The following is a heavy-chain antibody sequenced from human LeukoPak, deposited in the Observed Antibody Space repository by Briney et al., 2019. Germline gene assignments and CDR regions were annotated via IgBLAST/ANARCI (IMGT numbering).Heavy chain of an antibody. CDR2: IYYSGST. D-gene: IGHD3-22*01. CDR1: GGSISSYY. Sequence: SETLSLTCTVSGGSISSYYWSWIRQPPGKGLEWIGYIYYSGSTNYNPSLKSRVTISVDTSKNQFSLKLSSVTAADTAVYYCARHRDYYDSSAQGYFDYWGQGTLVTVSS. V-gene: IGHV4-59*08. J-gene: IGHJ4*02. CDR3: ARHRDYYDSSAQGYFDY.